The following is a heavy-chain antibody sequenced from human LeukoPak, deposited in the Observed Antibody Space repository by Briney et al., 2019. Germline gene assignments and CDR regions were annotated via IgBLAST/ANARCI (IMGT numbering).Heavy chain of an antibody. D-gene: IGHD3-3*01. V-gene: IGHV3-66*01. CDR1: GFTVSSNY. J-gene: IGHJ4*02. Sequence: PGGSLRLSCAASGFTVSSNYMSWVRQAPGKGLEWVSVIYSGGSTYYADSVKGRFTISRDNSKNTLYLQMNSLRAEDTAVYYCARGENTIFGVVPPVDYWGQGTLVTVSS. CDR2: IYSGGST. CDR3: ARGENTIFGVVPPVDY.